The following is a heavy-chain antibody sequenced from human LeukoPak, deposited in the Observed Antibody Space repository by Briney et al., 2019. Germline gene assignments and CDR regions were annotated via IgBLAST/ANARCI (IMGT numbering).Heavy chain of an antibody. V-gene: IGHV3-74*01. J-gene: IGHJ4*02. Sequence: QSGGSLRLSCAASGFTFSVFWMHWVRQAPGTGPVWVSRISPDGSTTNYPDSVKGRFTISRDNAKNGLYLQISSLGAEDTAVYYCARDMWGTFDYWGQGTLVTVSS. CDR3: ARDMWGTFDY. CDR1: GFTFSVFW. CDR2: ISPDGSTT. D-gene: IGHD7-27*01.